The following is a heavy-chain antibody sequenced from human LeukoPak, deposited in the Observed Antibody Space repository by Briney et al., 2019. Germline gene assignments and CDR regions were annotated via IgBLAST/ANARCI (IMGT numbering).Heavy chain of an antibody. CDR3: AKAKQNWVTMAGDAFDI. CDR2: INTDGSST. J-gene: IGHJ3*02. Sequence: GGSLRLSCAASGFTFSSYWMHWVRQAPGKGLVWVSRINTDGSSTNYADSVKGRFTISRDNSKNTQYLQMNSLRAEDTAVYYCAKAKQNWVTMAGDAFDIWGQGTMVTVSS. CDR1: GFTFSSYW. V-gene: IGHV3-74*01. D-gene: IGHD3-10*01.